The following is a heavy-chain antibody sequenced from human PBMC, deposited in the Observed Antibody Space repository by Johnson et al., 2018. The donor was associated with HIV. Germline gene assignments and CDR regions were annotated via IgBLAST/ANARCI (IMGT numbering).Heavy chain of an antibody. V-gene: IGHV3-66*01. J-gene: IGHJ3*02. CDR3: TRTGGFDYGDYGAFDI. CDR2: IYSGGST. Sequence: VQLVESGGGLVQPGGSLRLSCAASGFTFSDYYMSWIRQAPGKGLEWVSVIYSGGSTYYADSVKGRFTISRDNSKNTLYLQMNSLRAEDTAVYYCTRTGGFDYGDYGAFDIWGQGTMVTVSS. D-gene: IGHD4-17*01. CDR1: GFTFSDYY.